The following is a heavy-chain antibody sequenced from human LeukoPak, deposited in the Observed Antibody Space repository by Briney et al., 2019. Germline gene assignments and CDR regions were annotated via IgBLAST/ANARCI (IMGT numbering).Heavy chain of an antibody. J-gene: IGHJ3*02. CDR2: MNPNSGNT. CDR3: ARGGLNYYDSSGYDAFDI. V-gene: IGHV1-8*02. D-gene: IGHD3-22*01. Sequence: ASVKVSCKASGYTFTSYGISWVRQAPGQGLEWTGWMNPNSGNTGYAQKFQGRVTMTRNTSISTAYMELSSLRSEDTAVYYCARGGLNYYDSSGYDAFDIWGQGTMVTVSS. CDR1: GYTFTSYG.